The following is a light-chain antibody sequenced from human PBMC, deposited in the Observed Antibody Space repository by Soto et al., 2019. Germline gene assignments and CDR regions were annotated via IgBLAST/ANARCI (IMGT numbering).Light chain of an antibody. J-gene: IGKJ1*01. CDR3: HQYGSSTQR. CDR2: GAS. Sequence: VLAQSTCPLSLVSQGGATLSCSASQSVSSSYLAWYQQKPGQAPRLLIYGASSRATGIPDRFTGSGSGTDFTLTISRLEPEDFAVFCCHQYGSSTQRFGQGTKVDIK. V-gene: IGKV3-20*01. CDR1: QSVSSSY.